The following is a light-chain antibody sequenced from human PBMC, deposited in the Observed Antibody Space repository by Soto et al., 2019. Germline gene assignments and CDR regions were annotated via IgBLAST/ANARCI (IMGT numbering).Light chain of an antibody. CDR1: QGIRTE. J-gene: IGKJ4*01. CDR3: LQDYNYPRT. V-gene: IGKV1-6*01. CDR2: SAS. Sequence: AIQMTQSPSSLSASVGDRVTITCRASQGIRTELSWYQQKPGKAPNLLIYSASTVQTGVPSRFSGSGSGTDFTLTIISLQPEDFATYYCLQDYNYPRTFGGGTKVEIK.